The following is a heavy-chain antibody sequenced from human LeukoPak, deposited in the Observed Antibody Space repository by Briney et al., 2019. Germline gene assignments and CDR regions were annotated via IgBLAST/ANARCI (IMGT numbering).Heavy chain of an antibody. CDR2: IYTSGST. CDR3: ARVEYSYGPPDYYYGMEV. D-gene: IGHD5-18*01. V-gene: IGHV4-61*02. Sequence: SETLSLTCTVSGGSISSGSYYWSWIRQPAGKGLEWIGRIYTSGSTNYNPSLKSRVTISVDTSKNQFSLKLSSVTAADTAVYYCARVEYSYGPPDYYYGMEVWGQGTTVTVSS. J-gene: IGHJ6*02. CDR1: GGSISSGSYY.